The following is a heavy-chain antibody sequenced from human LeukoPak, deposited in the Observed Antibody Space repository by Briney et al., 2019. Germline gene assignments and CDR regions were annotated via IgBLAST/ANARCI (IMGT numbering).Heavy chain of an antibody. D-gene: IGHD1-1*01. V-gene: IGHV1-2*02. CDR1: GYTFTGYY. CDR3: ARDRGGGPTGVDYFDY. CDR2: INPNSGGI. J-gene: IGHJ4*02. Sequence: VASVKVSCKASGYTFTGYYMHWVRQAPGQGLEWMGWINPNSGGINYAQKFQGRVTMTRDTSISTAYMELSRLRSDDTAVYYCARDRGGGPTGVDYFDYWGQGTLVTVSS.